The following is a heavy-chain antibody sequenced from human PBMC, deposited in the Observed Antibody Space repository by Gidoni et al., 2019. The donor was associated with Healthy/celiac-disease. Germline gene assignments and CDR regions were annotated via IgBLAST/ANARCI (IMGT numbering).Heavy chain of an antibody. Sequence: VALKESGPVLVKPTETLTLTCPLSGFAISNARMGVSWSRQPPGKALAWLAYIFSNVQKSYSTALQSRLTISKDTSKSQVVLTMTNMDSVDTATYYCARIHRGYSDGPDAFDIWGQGTMVTVSS. CDR2: IFSNVQK. CDR3: ARIHRGYSDGPDAFDI. V-gene: IGHV2-26*01. D-gene: IGHD5-18*01. CDR1: GFAISNARMG. J-gene: IGHJ3*02.